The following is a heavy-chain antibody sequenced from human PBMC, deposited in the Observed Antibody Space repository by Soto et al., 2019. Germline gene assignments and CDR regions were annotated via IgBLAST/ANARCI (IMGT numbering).Heavy chain of an antibody. CDR1: GFTFSSYG. J-gene: IGHJ6*02. CDR3: ARDTTRGYSYGGHYYYYYGMDV. V-gene: IGHV3-33*01. CDR2: IWYDGSNK. Sequence: ILSCAASGFTFSSYGMHWVRQAPGKGLEWVAVIWYDGSNKYYADSVKGRFTISRDNSKNTLYLQMNSLRAEDTAAYYCARDTTRGYSYGGHYYYYYGMDVWGQGTTVTVSS. D-gene: IGHD5-18*01.